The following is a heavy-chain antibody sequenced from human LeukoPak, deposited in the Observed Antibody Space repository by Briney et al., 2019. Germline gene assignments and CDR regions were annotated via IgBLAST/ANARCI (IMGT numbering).Heavy chain of an antibody. CDR3: AKGSSGYFFGL. D-gene: IGHD3-22*01. V-gene: IGHV3-23*01. Sequence: GGSLRLSCAASGFIFNNYGLVWVRQAPGKGLEWVSAISNDGGGTTYADFVKGQFSVSRDNSKNTLFLQMNSLRAEDTALYYCAKGSSGYFFGLWGQGTLVTVSS. J-gene: IGHJ4*02. CDR1: GFIFNNYG. CDR2: ISNDGGGT.